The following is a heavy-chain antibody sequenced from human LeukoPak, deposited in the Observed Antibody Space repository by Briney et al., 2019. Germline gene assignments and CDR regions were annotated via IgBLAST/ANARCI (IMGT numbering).Heavy chain of an antibody. Sequence: ASVKLSCKASGYTXTSYGISWVRQAPGHGLEGMGWSSAYNGNTNYAQKLQGRVTMTTDTSTSTAYMELRSLRSDDTAVYYCARDHKDYDILTALKVAPWFAPWGQGTLVTVSS. J-gene: IGHJ5*02. CDR2: SSAYNGNT. CDR3: ARDHKDYDILTALKVAPWFAP. CDR1: GYTXTSYG. V-gene: IGHV1-18*01. D-gene: IGHD3-9*01.